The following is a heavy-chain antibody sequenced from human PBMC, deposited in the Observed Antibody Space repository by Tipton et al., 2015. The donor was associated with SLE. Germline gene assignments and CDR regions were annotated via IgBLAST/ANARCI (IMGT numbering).Heavy chain of an antibody. J-gene: IGHJ6*03. CDR2: NSQFGGT. CDR1: GGSLSGFH. D-gene: IGHD2-8*01. Sequence: TLSLTCAVYGGSLSGFHWTWIRQSPGKGLEWIGENSQFGGTNYNPSLSSRVTLSLDTSKTQSSLILTSVTAADTGVYYCARALNGYYSYYYMDVWGKGTAVTVSS. CDR3: ARALNGYYSYYYMDV. V-gene: IGHV4-34*01.